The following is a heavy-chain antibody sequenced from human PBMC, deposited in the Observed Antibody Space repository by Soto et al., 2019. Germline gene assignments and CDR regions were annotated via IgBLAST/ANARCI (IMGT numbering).Heavy chain of an antibody. D-gene: IGHD3-3*01. Sequence: SETLSLTCTVSGGSLTQYYWSWIRQPAGKGLEWIGSVSTSGNVVSKVSLRSRLTMSVDTSKNQFSLRLTSVTAADTDVYYCPTHNNDFCSFYPLAFDYIRQLPLITFCS. CDR2: VSTSGNV. V-gene: IGHV4-4*07. CDR1: GGSLTQYY. J-gene: IGHJ4*02. CDR3: PTHNNDFCSFYPLAFDY.